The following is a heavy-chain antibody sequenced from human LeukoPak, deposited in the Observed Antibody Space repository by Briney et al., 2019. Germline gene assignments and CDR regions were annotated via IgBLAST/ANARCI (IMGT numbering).Heavy chain of an antibody. Sequence: GGSLRLSCAASGFTFSSYGMHWVRQAPGKGLEWVAVISYDGSNKYYADSVKGRFTISRDSSKNTLYLQMNSLRAEDTAVYYCVGGAGTDFDYWGQGTLVTVSS. CDR1: GFTFSSYG. J-gene: IGHJ4*02. CDR3: VGGAGTDFDY. D-gene: IGHD1-26*01. V-gene: IGHV3-30*03. CDR2: ISYDGSNK.